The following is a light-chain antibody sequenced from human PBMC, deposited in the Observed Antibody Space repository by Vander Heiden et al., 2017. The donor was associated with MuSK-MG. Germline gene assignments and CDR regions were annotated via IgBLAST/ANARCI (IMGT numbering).Light chain of an antibody. V-gene: IGLV1-40*01. CDR3: QSYDTSLSGYV. CDR1: ISNIGAGYD. J-gene: IGLJ1*01. CDR2: GNS. Sequence: QSVLTQPPSLSGAPGPRVTISCTGSISNIGAGYDVHWYQQLPGAAPKLLIYGNSNRPSGVPDRFSGSKSGTSASPAITGLQAEDEADYYCQSYDTSLSGYVFGTGTKVTVL.